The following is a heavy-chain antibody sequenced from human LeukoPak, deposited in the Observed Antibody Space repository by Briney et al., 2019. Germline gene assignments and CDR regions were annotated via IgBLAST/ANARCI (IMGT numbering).Heavy chain of an antibody. Sequence: GGSLRLSCAASGFTVSSNYMSWVRQAPGKGLEWVSVIYSGVSTYYADSVKGRFTISRHNSKNTLYLQMNSLRAEDTAVYYCASIGYSSSWHTFDYWGQGTLVTDSS. V-gene: IGHV3-53*04. J-gene: IGHJ4*02. CDR2: IYSGVST. CDR1: GFTVSSNY. D-gene: IGHD6-13*01. CDR3: ASIGYSSSWHTFDY.